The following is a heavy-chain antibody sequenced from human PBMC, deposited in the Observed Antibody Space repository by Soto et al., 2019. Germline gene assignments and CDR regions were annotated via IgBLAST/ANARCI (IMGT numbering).Heavy chain of an antibody. CDR2: IWYDGSNK. J-gene: IGHJ6*02. CDR3: ARDSAEVVVVPAAMITYYYYGMDV. Sequence: PGGSLRLSCAASGFTFSSYGMHWVRQAPGKGLEWVAVIWYDGSNKYYADSVKGRFTISRDNSKNTLYLQMNSLRAEGTAVYYCARDSAEVVVVPAAMITYYYYGMDVWGQGTTVTVSS. CDR1: GFTFSSYG. V-gene: IGHV3-33*01. D-gene: IGHD2-2*01.